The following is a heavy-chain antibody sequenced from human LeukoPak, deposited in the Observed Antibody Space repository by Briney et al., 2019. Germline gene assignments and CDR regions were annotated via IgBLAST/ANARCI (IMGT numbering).Heavy chain of an antibody. Sequence: GGSLRLSCAASGFIFSSYGMHWVRQAPGKGLEWVAFIRYDGSNKYYADSVKGRFTISRDNSKNKLYLQMNSLRAEDTAVYYCAKDYMFYSGYDSYYFDYWGQGTLVTVSS. CDR1: GFIFSSYG. D-gene: IGHD5-12*01. V-gene: IGHV3-30*02. CDR3: AKDYMFYSGYDSYYFDY. J-gene: IGHJ4*02. CDR2: IRYDGSNK.